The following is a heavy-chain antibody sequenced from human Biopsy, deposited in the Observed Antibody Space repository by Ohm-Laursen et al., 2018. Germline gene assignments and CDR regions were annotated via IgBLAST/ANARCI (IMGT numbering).Heavy chain of an antibody. V-gene: IGHV1-69*04. D-gene: IGHD3-3*01. CDR1: GGPSSNYA. J-gene: IGHJ4*02. CDR3: AADADGYYTEFDY. CDR2: IVPILGHL. Sequence: SVKVSCKVSGGPSSNYAFSWVRQAPGQGLEWVGRIVPILGHLNYAQRFQGRVSITADKSTTYVYMELSRLTSGDTAAYYCAADADGYYTEFDYWGPGTLVTVSS.